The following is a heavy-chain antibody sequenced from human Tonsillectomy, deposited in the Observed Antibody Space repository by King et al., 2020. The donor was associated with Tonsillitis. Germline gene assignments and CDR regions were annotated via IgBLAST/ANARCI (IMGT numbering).Heavy chain of an antibody. CDR2: MSWHSGII. CDR3: AKDIIRYDFWSGSDY. CDR1: GFTFDDYA. D-gene: IGHD3-3*01. J-gene: IGHJ4*02. V-gene: IGHV3-9*01. Sequence: QLVQSGGGLVQPGRSLRLSCAASGFTFDDYAMHWVRQAPGKGLEWVSGMSWHSGIIGYADSGKGRFTISRDNAKNSLYLQMNSLRAEDTALYYCAKDIIRYDFWSGSDYWGQGTLVTVSS.